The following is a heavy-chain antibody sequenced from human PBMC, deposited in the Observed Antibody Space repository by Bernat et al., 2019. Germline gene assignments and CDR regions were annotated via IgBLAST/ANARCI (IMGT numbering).Heavy chain of an antibody. Sequence: QLQLQESGSGLVKPSQTLSLTCAVSGGSISSGGYSWSWIRQPPGKGLEWIGYIYHSGSTYYNPSLKSRVTISVDRSKNQFSLKLSSVTAADTAVYYCGRGEYYDSSGYPSFGYWGQGTLVTVSS. CDR3: GRGEYYDSSGYPSFGY. D-gene: IGHD3-22*01. V-gene: IGHV4-30-2*01. CDR2: IYHSGST. CDR1: GGSISSGGYS. J-gene: IGHJ4*02.